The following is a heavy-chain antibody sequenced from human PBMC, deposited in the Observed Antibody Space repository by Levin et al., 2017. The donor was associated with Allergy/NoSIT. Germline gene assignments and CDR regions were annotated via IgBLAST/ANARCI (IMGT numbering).Heavy chain of an antibody. CDR2: IYPGDSDT. Sequence: PGGSLRLSCKGSGYSFTSYWIGWVRQMPGKGLEWMGIIYPGDSDTRYSPSFQGQVTISADKSISTAYLQWSSLKASDTAMYYCARKVVVAATRSSYFDYWGQGTLVTVSS. D-gene: IGHD2-15*01. CDR1: GYSFTSYW. V-gene: IGHV5-51*01. CDR3: ARKVVVAATRSSYFDY. J-gene: IGHJ4*02.